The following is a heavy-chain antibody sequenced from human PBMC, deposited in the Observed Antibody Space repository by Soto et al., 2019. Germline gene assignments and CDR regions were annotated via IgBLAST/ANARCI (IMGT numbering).Heavy chain of an antibody. Sequence: QVQLVQSGAEVKKPGSSVKVSCKASGGTFSSYAISWVRQAPGQGLEWMGGIIPIFGTANYAQKFQGRVTITADESTSTAYMELSSLRSEDTAVYYCARVGAYYYDSSGYYTPFDYWGQGTLVTVSS. CDR3: ARVGAYYYDSSGYYTPFDY. D-gene: IGHD3-22*01. J-gene: IGHJ4*02. CDR1: GGTFSSYA. V-gene: IGHV1-69*01. CDR2: IIPIFGTA.